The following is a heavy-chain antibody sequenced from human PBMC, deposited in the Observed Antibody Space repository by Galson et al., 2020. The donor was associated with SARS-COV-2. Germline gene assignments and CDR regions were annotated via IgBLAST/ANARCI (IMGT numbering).Heavy chain of an antibody. Sequence: SVKVSCKTSGGSFSNNGISWVRQAPGQGLEWMGGIIPVFGTANYAQEFQDRVTITADELTNTAYMKLSSLRHDDTAVYYCARVGGGYWGGYFDDWGQGTLVTVSS. CDR1: GGSFSNNG. CDR2: IIPVFGTA. D-gene: IGHD1-26*01. V-gene: IGHV1-69*13. CDR3: ARVGGGYWGGYFDD. J-gene: IGHJ4*02.